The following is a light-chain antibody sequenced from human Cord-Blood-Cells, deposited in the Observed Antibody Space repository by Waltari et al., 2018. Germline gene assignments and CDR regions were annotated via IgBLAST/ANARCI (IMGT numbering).Light chain of an antibody. Sequence: DIQMTQSPSSLSASVGDRVTITCRASQSISSYLNWYQQKPGKAPNLLIYAASSLQCGVTSRLSGSASGTDFTLSISSLQPEDFATYYCQQSYSTPPSFGQATTPEI. CDR2: AAS. V-gene: IGKV1-39*01. CDR3: QQSYSTPPS. CDR1: QSISSY. J-gene: IGKJ2*03.